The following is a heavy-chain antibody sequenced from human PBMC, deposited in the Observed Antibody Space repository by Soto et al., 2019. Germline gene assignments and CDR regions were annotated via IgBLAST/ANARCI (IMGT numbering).Heavy chain of an antibody. CDR3: ARDPGYDFWSGYYTEVYYYYGMDV. V-gene: IGHV3-33*01. J-gene: IGHJ6*02. CDR1: GFTFSSYG. CDR2: IWYDGSNK. D-gene: IGHD3-3*01. Sequence: GGSLRLSCAASGFTFSSYGMHWVRQAPGKGLEWVAVIWYDGSNKYYADSVKGRFTISRDNSKNTLYLQMNSLRAEDTAVYYCARDPGYDFWSGYYTEVYYYYGMDVWGQGTTVTVSS.